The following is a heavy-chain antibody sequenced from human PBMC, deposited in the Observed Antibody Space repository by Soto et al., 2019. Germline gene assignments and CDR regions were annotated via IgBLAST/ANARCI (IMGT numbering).Heavy chain of an antibody. D-gene: IGHD3-16*01. CDR1: GVTFSSYA. J-gene: IGHJ4*02. V-gene: IGHV1-69*18. CDR3: AKDGSWDGGGGES. CDR2: IIPVFRTS. Sequence: QVQLVQSGAEVKKPGSSVKVSCSASGVTFSSYAFTWVRQAPGQGLEWMGNIIPVFRTSNSAQRFQGRLTISADESSTTVYMELSSLRSADTAVYFCAKDGSWDGGGGESWGQGTLVIVSS.